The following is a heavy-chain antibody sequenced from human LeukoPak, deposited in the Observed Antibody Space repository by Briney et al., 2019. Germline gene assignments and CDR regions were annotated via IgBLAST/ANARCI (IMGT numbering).Heavy chain of an antibody. CDR2: IYSGGTT. Sequence: GGSLRPSCAASGFTVSGNYMSWVRQAPGKGLEWVSVIYSGGTTYYADSVKGRFTISRDNSKNTLYLQMNSLRAEDTAVYYCATFPLYSTFGKWGQGTLVTVSS. V-gene: IGHV3-53*01. J-gene: IGHJ4*02. CDR3: ATFPLYSTFGK. CDR1: GFTVSGNY. D-gene: IGHD6-13*01.